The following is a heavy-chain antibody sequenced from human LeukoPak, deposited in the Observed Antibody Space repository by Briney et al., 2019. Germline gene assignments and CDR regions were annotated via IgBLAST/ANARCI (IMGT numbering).Heavy chain of an antibody. CDR3: ARESRGIDY. D-gene: IGHD3-10*01. J-gene: IGHJ4*02. V-gene: IGHV4-39*07. CDR2: IYYSGST. CDR1: GGSISSSSYY. Sequence: SETLSLTCTVSGGSISSSSYYWGWIRQPPGKGLEWIGSIYYSGSTYYNPSLKSRVTISVDTSKNQFSLKLSSVTAADTAVYYCARESRGIDYWGQGTLVTVSS.